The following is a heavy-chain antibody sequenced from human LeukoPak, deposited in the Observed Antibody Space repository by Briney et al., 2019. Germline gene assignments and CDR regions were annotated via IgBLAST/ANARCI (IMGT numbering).Heavy chain of an antibody. J-gene: IGHJ3*02. Sequence: GGSLRLSCAASGFTFSSYAMSWVRQAPGKGLEWVSAISGSGGSTYYADSVKGRFTISRDNSKNTLYLQMNSLRAEDTAVYYCAKPITMIVVDPPPHAFDIWGQGTMVTVSS. D-gene: IGHD3-22*01. CDR1: GFTFSSYA. CDR2: ISGSGGST. CDR3: AKPITMIVVDPPPHAFDI. V-gene: IGHV3-23*01.